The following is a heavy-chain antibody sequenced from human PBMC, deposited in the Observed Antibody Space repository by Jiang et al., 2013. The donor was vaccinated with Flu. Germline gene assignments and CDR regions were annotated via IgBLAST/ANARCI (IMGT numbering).Heavy chain of an antibody. Sequence: LLKPSETLSLTCTVSGGSISSYYWSWIRQPPGKGLEWIGYIYYSGSTNYNPSLKSRVTISLDTSKNQLSLKLTSVTAADTAVYYCARSVAGFVSLPEYWGQGTLVTVSS. V-gene: IGHV4-59*08. CDR2: IYYSGST. CDR1: GGSISSYY. D-gene: IGHD6-19*01. CDR3: ARSVAGFVSLPEY. J-gene: IGHJ4*02.